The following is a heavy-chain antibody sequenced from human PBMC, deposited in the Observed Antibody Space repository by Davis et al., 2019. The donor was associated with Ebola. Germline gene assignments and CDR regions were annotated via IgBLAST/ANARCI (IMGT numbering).Heavy chain of an antibody. Sequence: GGSLRLSCAASGFTFSSYGMHWVRQAPGKGLEWVAVIWYDGSNKYYADSVKGRFTISRDNAKNSLYLQMNSLRAEDTAVYYCARAHYYYGSGSYYQGYYYYGMDVWGQGTTVTVSS. CDR2: IWYDGSNK. CDR3: ARAHYYYGSGSYYQGYYYYGMDV. V-gene: IGHV3-33*01. D-gene: IGHD3-10*01. J-gene: IGHJ6*02. CDR1: GFTFSSYG.